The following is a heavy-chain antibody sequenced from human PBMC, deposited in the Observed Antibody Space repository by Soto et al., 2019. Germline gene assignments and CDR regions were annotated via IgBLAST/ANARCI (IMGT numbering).Heavy chain of an antibody. CDR3: ARDRDTEVVPAAISNNYYGMDV. J-gene: IGHJ6*02. V-gene: IGHV1-18*01. Sequence: ASVKFSCKASGYSFTTYGISWVRQAPGRGLEWVGWISGYNGNTNYAQKFQGTVTLTTDTPTSTAYLELRSLRSDDTAVYYCARDRDTEVVPAAISNNYYGMDVWGQVTKVTVSS. CDR2: ISGYNGNT. D-gene: IGHD2-2*02. CDR1: GYSFTTYG.